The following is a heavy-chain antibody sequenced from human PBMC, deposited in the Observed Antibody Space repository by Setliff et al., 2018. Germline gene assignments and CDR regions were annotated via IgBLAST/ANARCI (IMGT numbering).Heavy chain of an antibody. Sequence: SETLSLTCGVSGISISSGHYWGWIRQPPGKGLEWIATIYHKGRTYYNPSLDSRVTISLDTSKNQFSLKLSSVTAADTAVYYCARANKKLDYYYYYYMDVWGTGTTVTVSS. D-gene: IGHD1-1*01. CDR3: ARANKKLDYYYYYYMDV. J-gene: IGHJ6*03. V-gene: IGHV4-38-2*01. CDR2: IYHKGRT. CDR1: GISISSGHY.